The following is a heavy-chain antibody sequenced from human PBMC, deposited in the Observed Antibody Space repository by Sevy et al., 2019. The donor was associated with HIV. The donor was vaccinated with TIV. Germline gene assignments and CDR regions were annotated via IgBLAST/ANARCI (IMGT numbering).Heavy chain of an antibody. D-gene: IGHD6-13*01. CDR2: ISSSSSYI. Sequence: GGSLRLSCAASGFTFSSYSMNWVRQAPGKGLEWVSSISSSSSYIYYADSVKGRFTISRDNAKNSLYLQMNSLRAEDTAVYYRASLSIAAAGGEAYYYGMDVWGQGTTVTVSS. CDR3: ASLSIAAAGGEAYYYGMDV. V-gene: IGHV3-21*01. J-gene: IGHJ6*02. CDR1: GFTFSSYS.